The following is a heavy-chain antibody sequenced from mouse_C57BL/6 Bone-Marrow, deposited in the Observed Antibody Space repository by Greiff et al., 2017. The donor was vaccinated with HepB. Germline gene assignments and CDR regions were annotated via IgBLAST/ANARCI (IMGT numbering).Heavy chain of an antibody. CDR1: GYTFTDYN. J-gene: IGHJ2*01. V-gene: IGHV1-22*01. CDR3: ARRGYSNDESYFDY. CDR2: IDPNNGGT. Sequence: EVQLQQSGPELVKPGASVKMSCKASGYTFTDYNMHWVKQRPGQSLEWIGYIDPNNGGTSYNQKFKGKATLTVDKASSTAYMELRSLTSEDSAVYYCARRGYSNDESYFDYWGQGTTLTVSS. D-gene: IGHD2-12*01.